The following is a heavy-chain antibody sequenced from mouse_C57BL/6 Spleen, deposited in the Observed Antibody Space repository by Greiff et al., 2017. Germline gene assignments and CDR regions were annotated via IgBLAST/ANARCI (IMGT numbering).Heavy chain of an antibody. CDR1: GYTFTSYW. CDR2: INPSNGGT. D-gene: IGHD4-1*01. CDR3: ARRGNWDERNYFDY. Sequence: QVQLQQSGTELVKPGASVKLSCKASGYTFTSYWMHWVKQRPGQGLEWIGNINPSNGGTNYNEKFKSKATLTVDKSSSTAYMQRSSLTSEDSAVDYCARRGNWDERNYFDYWGQGTTLTVSS. J-gene: IGHJ2*01. V-gene: IGHV1-53*01.